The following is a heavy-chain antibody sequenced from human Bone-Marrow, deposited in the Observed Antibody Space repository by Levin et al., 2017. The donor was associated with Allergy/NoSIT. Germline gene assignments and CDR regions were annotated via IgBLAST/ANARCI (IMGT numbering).Heavy chain of an antibody. CDR2: ISHTSKTI. V-gene: IGHV3-11*01. Sequence: SCAASGFSFSDYFISWIRQVPGKGLEWISYISHTSKTIYYAPSVRGRFIISRDNAESSVSLQMSSLTVEDSAIYYCARGQINDGAYPFFDSWGQGTLVTVSS. J-gene: IGHJ4*02. CDR3: ARGQINDGAYPFFDS. CDR1: GFSFSDYF. D-gene: IGHD4/OR15-4a*01.